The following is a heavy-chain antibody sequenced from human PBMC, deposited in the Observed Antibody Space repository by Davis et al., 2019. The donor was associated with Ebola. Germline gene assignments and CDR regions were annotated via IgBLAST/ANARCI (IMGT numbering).Heavy chain of an antibody. J-gene: IGHJ4*02. Sequence: PGGSLRLSCAASGFTFSSYGMHWVRQAPGTGLEWLAVILYAGSNNNYAAFVKGRFTISRDNSKNTLYLQMNSLRAEDTAVYYCAKGLRGDYNWNYGGNYFDYWGQGTLVTVSS. D-gene: IGHD1-7*01. CDR3: AKGLRGDYNWNYGGNYFDY. CDR2: ILYAGSNN. V-gene: IGHV3-30*18. CDR1: GFTFSSYG.